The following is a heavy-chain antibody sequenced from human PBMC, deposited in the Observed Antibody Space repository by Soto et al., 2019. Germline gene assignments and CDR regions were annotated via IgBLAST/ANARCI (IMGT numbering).Heavy chain of an antibody. J-gene: IGHJ1*01. CDR2: VSHDGRTE. Sequence: QVQLVESGGGVVQPGRSLTLSCAASQFIFSNYGMHWVHHAPGRGLAWVAVVSHDGRTEFYTDSVKGRFTISRDNSKNMLYLQMKSLRPEDTAVYYCAKEVNVRISTWYFQHLGQGTQVTVSS. V-gene: IGHV3-30*18. CDR3: AKEVNVRISTWYFQH. CDR1: QFIFSNYG. D-gene: IGHD6-13*01.